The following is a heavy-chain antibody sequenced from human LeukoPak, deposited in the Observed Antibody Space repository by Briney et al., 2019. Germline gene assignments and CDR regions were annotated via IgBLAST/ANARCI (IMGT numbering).Heavy chain of an antibody. CDR3: ARDTRAFGMAAPSDY. Sequence: PGGSLRLSCAASGFTFSSYSMNWVRQAPGKGLGWVSSISSSSSYIYYADSVRGRFTISGDNAKNSLYLQMNSLRAEDTAVYYCARDTRAFGMAAPSDYWGQGTLVTVSS. J-gene: IGHJ4*02. CDR1: GFTFSSYS. D-gene: IGHD6-6*01. CDR2: ISSSSSYI. V-gene: IGHV3-21*01.